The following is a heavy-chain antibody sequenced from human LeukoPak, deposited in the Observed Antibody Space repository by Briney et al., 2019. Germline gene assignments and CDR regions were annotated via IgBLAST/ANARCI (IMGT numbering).Heavy chain of an antibody. CDR3: ATGPQGGAWVNYGGYWFDP. CDR2: FDPEDGET. J-gene: IGHJ5*02. Sequence: ASVKVSCKVSGYTLTELSMHWVRQAPGKGLEWIGGFDPEDGETIYAHKFQGRVTMTEDTSTDTAYMELSSLRSEDTAVYYCATGPQGGAWVNYGGYWFDPWGQGTLVTVSS. CDR1: GYTLTELS. V-gene: IGHV1-24*01. D-gene: IGHD4-23*01.